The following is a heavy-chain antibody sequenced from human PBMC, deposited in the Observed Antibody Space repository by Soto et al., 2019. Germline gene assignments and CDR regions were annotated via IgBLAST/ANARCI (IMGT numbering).Heavy chain of an antibody. V-gene: IGHV2-5*02. D-gene: IGHD6-19*01. CDR3: AHRQIGVSQWNYGDFDY. CDR1: GFSLSTSGVG. CDR2: IYWDDDK. J-gene: IGHJ4*02. Sequence: QITLKESGPTLVKPTQTLTLTCTFSGFSLSTSGVGVGWVRQPPGKALAWLVFIYWDDDKRYSPSLRSRLTITKDTSKKQVVLTMTNVDPVDTATYFCAHRQIGVSQWNYGDFDYWGQGTLVTVSS.